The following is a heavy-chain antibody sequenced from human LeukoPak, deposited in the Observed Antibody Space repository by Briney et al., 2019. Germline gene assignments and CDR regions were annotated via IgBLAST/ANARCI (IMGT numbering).Heavy chain of an antibody. CDR3: AKSPQGLAYYFDY. J-gene: IGHJ4*02. CDR1: GFTFSSHS. V-gene: IGHV3-21*01. Sequence: GGSLRLSCAASGFTFSSHSMNWVRQAPGKGLEWVSSIGTSSSYIYNTDSVKGRFTISRDNAKNSLYLQMNSLRAEDTAVYYCAKSPQGLAYYFDYWGQGTLVTVSS. D-gene: IGHD6-19*01. CDR2: IGTSSSYI.